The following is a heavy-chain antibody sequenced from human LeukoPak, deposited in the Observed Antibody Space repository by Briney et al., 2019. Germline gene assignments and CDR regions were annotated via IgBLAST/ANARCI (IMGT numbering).Heavy chain of an antibody. CDR3: ARDADHFDY. V-gene: IGHV4-61*02. CDR1: GGSISSGSYY. J-gene: IGHJ4*02. Sequence: PSETLSLTCTVSGGSISSGSYYWSWIRQPAGKGLEWIGRIYTSGSTNYNPSLKSRVTISVDTPKNQFSLKLSSVTAADTAVYYCARDADHFDYWGQGTLVTVSS. CDR2: IYTSGST.